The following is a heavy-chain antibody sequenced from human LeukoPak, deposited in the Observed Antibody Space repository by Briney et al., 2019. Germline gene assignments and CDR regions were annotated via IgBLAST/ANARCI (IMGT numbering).Heavy chain of an antibody. V-gene: IGHV3-15*01. D-gene: IGHD5-24*01. Sequence: PGGSLRLSCAASGFTFSNAWMSWVRQAPGKGLEWVGRIKSKTDGGTTDYAAPVKGRFTISRDDSKNTLYPQMNSLKTEDTAVYYCTTSGDGYNSGLDYWGQGTLVTVSS. J-gene: IGHJ4*02. CDR2: IKSKTDGGTT. CDR3: TTSGDGYNSGLDY. CDR1: GFTFSNAW.